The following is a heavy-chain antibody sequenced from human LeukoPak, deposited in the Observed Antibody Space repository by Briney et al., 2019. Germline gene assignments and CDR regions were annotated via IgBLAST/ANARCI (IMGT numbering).Heavy chain of an antibody. V-gene: IGHV3-23*01. Sequence: GGSLRLSCAASGFTFDDYAMHWVRQAPGKGLEWVSGISGSGGNTYYADSVKGRCTISRDNSKNTLYLQMNSLRAEDTAVYYCAKDASPYYWGQGTLVTVSS. CDR1: GFTFDDYA. CDR3: AKDASPYY. J-gene: IGHJ4*02. CDR2: ISGSGGNT.